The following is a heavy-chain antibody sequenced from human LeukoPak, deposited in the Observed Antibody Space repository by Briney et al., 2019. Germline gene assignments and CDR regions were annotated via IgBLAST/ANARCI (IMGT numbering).Heavy chain of an antibody. J-gene: IGHJ4*02. CDR1: GFTFDDYG. CDR2: IRADAVTT. CDR3: VKDDGWVQYAN. Sequence: GGSLRLSCAASGFTFDDYGMSWVRQAPGQGLEWVSGIRADAVTTYYADSVKGRFIISRDNSKNTVYLQMNSLSAEDAAVYYCVKDDGWVQYANWGQGTLVTVSS. D-gene: IGHD5-24*01. V-gene: IGHV3-23*01.